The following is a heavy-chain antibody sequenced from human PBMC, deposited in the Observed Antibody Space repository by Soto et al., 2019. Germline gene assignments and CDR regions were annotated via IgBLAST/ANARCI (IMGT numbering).Heavy chain of an antibody. CDR1: GVSISTSNW. CDR3: ARASASIAAAAIVDC. Sequence: QVQLQESRPGLVKPSGPLSLTCAVSGVSISTSNWWSWVRQPAVKGLEWIGEVDRTGSTNNHPAPESRLPISVDKYTNQFYLKLTSVSAADTAVYSGARASASIAAAAIVDCWCQGTLVTVSS. D-gene: IGHD6-13*01. CDR2: VDRTGST. J-gene: IGHJ4*02. V-gene: IGHV4-4*02.